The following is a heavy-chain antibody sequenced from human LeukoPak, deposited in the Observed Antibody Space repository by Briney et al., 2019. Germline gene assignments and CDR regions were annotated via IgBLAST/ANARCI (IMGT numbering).Heavy chain of an antibody. J-gene: IGHJ4*02. D-gene: IGHD2-15*01. Sequence: GGSLRLSCAASGFTFSSYSMNWVRQAPGKGLEWVSSISSSSSYIYYADSVKGRFTISRDNAKNSLYLQMNSLRAEDTAVYYCARRGTPSGLNDYWGQGTLVTVSS. CDR2: ISSSSSYI. V-gene: IGHV3-21*01. CDR3: ARRGTPSGLNDY. CDR1: GFTFSSYS.